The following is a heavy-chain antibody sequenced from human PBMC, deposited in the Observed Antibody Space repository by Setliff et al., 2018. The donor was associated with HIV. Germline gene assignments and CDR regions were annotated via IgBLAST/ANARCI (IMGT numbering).Heavy chain of an antibody. V-gene: IGHV3-30*02. CDR2: IRYDGSNK. D-gene: IGHD3-22*01. CDR1: GFTFSSYG. CDR3: AKAGRAYYYDSSGYYIDY. Sequence: PGGSLRLSCAASGFTFSSYGMHWVRQAPGKGLEWVAFIRYDGSNKYYADSVKGRFTISRDNSKNTLYLQMNSLRAEDTAVYYCAKAGRAYYYDSSGYYIDYWGQGTLVTVSS. J-gene: IGHJ4*02.